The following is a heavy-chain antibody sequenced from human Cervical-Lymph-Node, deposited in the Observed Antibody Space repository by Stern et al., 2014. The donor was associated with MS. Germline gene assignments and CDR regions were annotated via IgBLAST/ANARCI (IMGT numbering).Heavy chain of an antibody. Sequence: QVQLVQSGGGVVQPGTSLRLSCAASGFTFTYYTMHWVRQSPGKGLEWLALISYDGTAKYYGDSLEGRIAISRDNSQNTVSLQMHSLTIEDTGMYFCAKAGRLLASATDFWGQGTLVTVSS. CDR2: ISYDGTAK. J-gene: IGHJ4*02. CDR1: GFTFTYYT. D-gene: IGHD5-24*01. CDR3: AKAGRLLASATDF. V-gene: IGHV3-30*09.